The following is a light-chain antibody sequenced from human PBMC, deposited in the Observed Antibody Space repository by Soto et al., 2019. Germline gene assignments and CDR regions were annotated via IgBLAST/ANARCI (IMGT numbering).Light chain of an antibody. CDR2: DNN. CDR3: ATWDGSLPGEV. Sequence: QSALTQSPSVSAAPGQPVTISCSGSSSNIGNNYVSWYQQLPGTAPKLLIYDNNKRPSGIPDRFSGSKSGTSGTLDITGLQTGDEADYYCATWDGSLPGEVFGGGTKLTVL. J-gene: IGLJ2*01. V-gene: IGLV1-51*01. CDR1: SSNIGNNY.